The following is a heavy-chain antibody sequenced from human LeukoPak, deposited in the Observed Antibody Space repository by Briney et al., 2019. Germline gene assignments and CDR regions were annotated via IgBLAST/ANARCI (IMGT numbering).Heavy chain of an antibody. J-gene: IGHJ5*02. CDR1: GGSISSYY. Sequence: SGTLSLTCTVSGGSISSYYWSWIRQPPGKGLEWIGYIYYSGSTNYNPSLKSRVTISVDTSKNQFSLKLSSVTAADTAVYYCARGGIVGATAHWFDPWGQGTLVTVSS. V-gene: IGHV4-59*01. CDR2: IYYSGST. CDR3: ARGGIVGATAHWFDP. D-gene: IGHD1-26*01.